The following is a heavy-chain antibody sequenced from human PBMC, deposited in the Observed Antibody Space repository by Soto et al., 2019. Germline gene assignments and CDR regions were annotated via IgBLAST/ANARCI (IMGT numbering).Heavy chain of an antibody. CDR1: GGSISSSSYY. J-gene: IGHJ4*02. Sequence: SATRSITCTVSGGSISSSSYYWGWIRQPPGKGLEWIGSIYYSGSTYYNPSLKSRVTISVDTSKNQFSLKLSSVTAADTAVYYCARLNYDSSGYHDYWGQGTLVTVSS. CDR3: ARLNYDSSGYHDY. V-gene: IGHV4-39*01. D-gene: IGHD3-22*01. CDR2: IYYSGST.